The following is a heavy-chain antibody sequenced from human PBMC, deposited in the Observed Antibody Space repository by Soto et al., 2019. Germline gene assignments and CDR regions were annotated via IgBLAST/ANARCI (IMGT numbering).Heavy chain of an antibody. Sequence: QEQLVESGGGVVQPGRSLRLSCAASGFAFSNQGMHWVRRAPGKGLEWVALISHDGQNIYYADSVKGRFAVSRDNSKKFLFLHLGSLGFNDPAFYYCAKVESGHPEAFYSWARGTMVTVSS. CDR2: ISHDGQNI. CDR3: AKVESGHPEAFYS. V-gene: IGHV3-30*18. D-gene: IGHD3-3*01. CDR1: GFAFSNQG. J-gene: IGHJ5*02.